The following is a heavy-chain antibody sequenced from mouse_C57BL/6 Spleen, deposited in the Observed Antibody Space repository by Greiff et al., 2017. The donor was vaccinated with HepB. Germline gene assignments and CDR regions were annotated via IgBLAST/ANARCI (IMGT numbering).Heavy chain of an antibody. D-gene: IGHD2-5*01. CDR1: GYTFTSYW. J-gene: IGHJ1*03. Sequence: VQLQQPGAELAMPGASVKLSCKASGYTFTSYWMHWVKQRPGQGLEWIGEIDPSDSYTNYNQKFKGKSTLTVDKSSSTAYMQLSSLTSEDSAVYYCVCTTIVTTKDWYFDVWGTGTTVTVSS. CDR3: VCTTIVTTKDWYFDV. V-gene: IGHV1-69*01. CDR2: IDPSDSYT.